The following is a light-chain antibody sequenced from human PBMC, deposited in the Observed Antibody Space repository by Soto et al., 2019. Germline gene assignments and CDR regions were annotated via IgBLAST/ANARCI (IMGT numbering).Light chain of an antibody. CDR1: SSDVGGYKY. V-gene: IGLV2-11*01. J-gene: IGLJ1*01. Sequence: QSGLTQPRSVSGSPGQSVTISCTGTSSDVGGYKYVSWYQQYPGKAPKLMIYHVSKRPSGVPDRFSGSKSGNTASLTISGLQGEDEADYYCQSYDSSLSGYVFGTGTKVT. CDR3: QSYDSSLSGYV. CDR2: HVS.